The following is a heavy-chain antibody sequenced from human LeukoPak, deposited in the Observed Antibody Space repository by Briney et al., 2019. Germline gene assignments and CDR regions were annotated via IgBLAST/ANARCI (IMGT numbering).Heavy chain of an antibody. CDR1: GFTVSSNY. CDR2: IYSGGST. Sequence: GGSLRLSCAASGFTVSSNYMSWVRQAPGKGLEWVSVIYSGGSTYYADSVKGRFTISRDNSKNTLYLQMNSLRAEDTAVYYCAKDVNVLLWFGELVLDYWGQGTLVTVSS. CDR3: AKDVNVLLWFGELVLDY. D-gene: IGHD3-10*01. V-gene: IGHV3-53*01. J-gene: IGHJ4*02.